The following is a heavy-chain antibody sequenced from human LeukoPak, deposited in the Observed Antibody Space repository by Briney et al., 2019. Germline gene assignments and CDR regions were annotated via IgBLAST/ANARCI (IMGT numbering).Heavy chain of an antibody. Sequence: SETLSLTCAVYGGSFSGYYWSWIRQPPGKGLEWIGEINHSGSTNYNPSLKSRVTISVDTSKNQFSLKLGSVTAADTAVYYCARGRHDFWSGYYHYYYYYMDVWGKGTTVTVSS. CDR3: ARGRHDFWSGYYHYYYYYMDV. CDR2: INHSGST. D-gene: IGHD3-3*01. CDR1: GGSFSGYY. J-gene: IGHJ6*03. V-gene: IGHV4-34*01.